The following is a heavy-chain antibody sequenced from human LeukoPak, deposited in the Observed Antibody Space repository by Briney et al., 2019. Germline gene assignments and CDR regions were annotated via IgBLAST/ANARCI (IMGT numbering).Heavy chain of an antibody. CDR2: IGGSGDKT. CDR3: VRRGDASSGWGDHDF. Sequence: GGSLRLSCAASGFTFNRNAISWVRQAPGKGLEWVSTIGGSGDKTFYADFVKGRFTISRDNSKNMVHLQMNSLTGEDTALYYCVRRGDASSGWGDHDFWGQGALVTVSS. V-gene: IGHV3-23*01. J-gene: IGHJ4*02. CDR1: GFTFNRNA. D-gene: IGHD6-19*01.